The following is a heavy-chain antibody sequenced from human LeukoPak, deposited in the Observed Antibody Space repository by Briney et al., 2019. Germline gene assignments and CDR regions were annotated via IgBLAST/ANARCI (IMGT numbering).Heavy chain of an antibody. D-gene: IGHD3-10*01. CDR1: GASISGHF. V-gene: IGHV4-59*11. Sequence: SETLSLTCNVSGASISGHFWSWIRQSPGKGLECIGYIYSGTVDYNPSLKSRATISGDTSKNQVSLNLKSVTTVDTAMYYCVKVGYGSGTWGWLDPWGQGILVTVST. CDR3: VKVGYGSGTWGWLDP. J-gene: IGHJ5*02. CDR2: IYSGTV.